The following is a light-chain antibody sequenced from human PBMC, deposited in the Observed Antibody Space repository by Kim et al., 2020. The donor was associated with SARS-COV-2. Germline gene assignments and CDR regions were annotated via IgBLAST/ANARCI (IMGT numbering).Light chain of an antibody. J-gene: IGLJ3*02. V-gene: IGLV1-51*01. CDR3: GTWDSSLSGVL. CDR2: DSN. CDR1: SSNIGKNY. Sequence: QSVLTQPPSVSAAPGQRVIISCSGSSSNIGKNYVSWYQHLPGTDPKLLIYDSNKRPSGIPARFSGSKSGTSATLDITGPQTGDEADYYCGTWDSSLSGVLFGGGTQLTVL.